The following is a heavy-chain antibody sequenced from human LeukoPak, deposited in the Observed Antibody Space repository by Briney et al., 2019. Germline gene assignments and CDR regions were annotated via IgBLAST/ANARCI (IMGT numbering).Heavy chain of an antibody. V-gene: IGHV1-2*02. J-gene: IGHJ3*02. CDR2: INPKSGDT. Sequence: ASVKVSCKASGYSFTDYYMNLVRQAPGQGLEWMGWINPKSGDTKYAQTFQDRVTMTWDTSVSTAYMELSSLTSDDTAVHYCASKGDGYCRGTICQGAFDIWGQGSMVTVSS. CDR3: ASKGDGYCRGTICQGAFDI. CDR1: GYSFTDYY. D-gene: IGHD2-2*01.